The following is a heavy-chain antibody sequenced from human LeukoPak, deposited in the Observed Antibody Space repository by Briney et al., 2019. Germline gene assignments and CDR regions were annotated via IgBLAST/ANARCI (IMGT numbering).Heavy chain of an antibody. J-gene: IGHJ6*02. D-gene: IGHD2-15*01. Sequence: GGSLRLSCAASGFTLSSYGMHWVRQAPGKGLEWVAVISYDGSNKYYADSVKGRFTISRDNSKNTLYLQMNSLRAEDTAVYYCAKGAPERYCSGGSCYSVGAYYYYGMDVWGQGTTVTVSS. CDR1: GFTLSSYG. CDR2: ISYDGSNK. V-gene: IGHV3-30*18. CDR3: AKGAPERYCSGGSCYSVGAYYYYGMDV.